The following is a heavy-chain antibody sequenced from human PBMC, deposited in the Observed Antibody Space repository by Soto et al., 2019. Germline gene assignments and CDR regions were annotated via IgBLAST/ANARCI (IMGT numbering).Heavy chain of an antibody. V-gene: IGHV3-21*01. CDR1: GFTFSSYS. Sequence: SGGSLRLSCAASGFTFSSYSMNWVRQAPGKGLEWVSSIISSSSYIYYADSVKGRFTISRDNAKNSLYLQMNSLRAEDTAVYYCARLEYGGAHDYWGQGTLVTVSS. CDR2: IISSSSYI. J-gene: IGHJ4*02. CDR3: ARLEYGGAHDY. D-gene: IGHD2-8*01.